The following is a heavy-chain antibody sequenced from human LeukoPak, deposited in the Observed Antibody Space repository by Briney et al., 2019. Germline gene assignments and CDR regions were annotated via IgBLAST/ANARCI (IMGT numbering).Heavy chain of an antibody. J-gene: IGHJ3*02. CDR1: GGSISSSSYY. Sequence: PSETLSLTCTVSGGSISSSSYYWGWIRQPPGKGLEWIGSIYYSGSTYYNPSLKSRVTISVDTCKNQFSLKLSSVTAADTAVYYCARLLTYSSCWTTWGAFDIWGQGTMVTVSS. CDR3: ARLLTYSSCWTTWGAFDI. CDR2: IYYSGST. D-gene: IGHD6-19*01. V-gene: IGHV4-39*01.